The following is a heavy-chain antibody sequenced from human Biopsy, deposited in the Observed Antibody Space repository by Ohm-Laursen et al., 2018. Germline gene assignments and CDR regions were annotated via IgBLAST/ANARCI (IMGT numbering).Heavy chain of an antibody. D-gene: IGHD3-16*02. Sequence: TLSLTCTFSGFSLSSHGVGVGWIRQPPGEALEWLAIVYWDNVKRYSPSLWSRLNIWKDASKNRVVLTLTDMDPVDTATYYCAHVVITYGGIIALDAFDVWGQGSMVIVSS. CDR2: VYWDNVK. CDR1: GFSLSSHGVG. V-gene: IGHV2-5*02. CDR3: AHVVITYGGIIALDAFDV. J-gene: IGHJ3*01.